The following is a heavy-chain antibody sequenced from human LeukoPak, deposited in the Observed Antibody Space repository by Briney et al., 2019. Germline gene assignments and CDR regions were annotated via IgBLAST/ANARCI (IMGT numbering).Heavy chain of an antibody. CDR2: IYTRGST. J-gene: IGHJ5*01. Sequence: SETLSLTCNVSGGSISSGRYYWRWIRQPAGKGLEWIARIYTRGSTNYNPSLKSRVTMSVDTSKNQFSLKLSSVAAADTAVYYCATDGMVRGPDAWFDSWGQGTLVTVSS. D-gene: IGHD3-10*01. CDR3: ATDGMVRGPDAWFDS. V-gene: IGHV4-61*02. CDR1: GGSISSGRYY.